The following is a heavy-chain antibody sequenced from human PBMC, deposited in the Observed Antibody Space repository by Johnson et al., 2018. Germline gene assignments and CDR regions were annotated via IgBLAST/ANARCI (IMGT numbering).Heavy chain of an antibody. D-gene: IGHD2-2*01. CDR2: IKTKTYGGRT. V-gene: IGHV3-49*03. CDR3: AKVATPQTAVLAEYFQH. Sequence: VQLVQSGGGLVQPGRSXRLSCTASGFSFGDYTVGWFRQAPGKGLEWVSLIKTKTYGGRTEYGASVKGRFTISRDDSKSIAYLQMNSLKTDATAVYYCAKVATPQTAVLAEYFQHWGQGTLVTVSS. J-gene: IGHJ1*01. CDR1: GFSFGDYT.